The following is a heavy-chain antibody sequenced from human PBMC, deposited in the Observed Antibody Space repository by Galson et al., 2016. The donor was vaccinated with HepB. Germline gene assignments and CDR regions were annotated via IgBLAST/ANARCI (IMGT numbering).Heavy chain of an antibody. D-gene: IGHD3-22*01. V-gene: IGHV5-51*01. CDR3: ARLGDKVVADYDYYYYRMDV. J-gene: IGHJ6*02. Sequence: QSGAEVKKPGESLKISCQVSGYDFSTYWIGWVRQRPGQGLELVGIIYPGDSNTRYSPSFQGQVTISADKSISTAYLQWSSLKASDTAIYYCARLGDKVVADYDYYYYRMDVWGQGTTVTVSS. CDR2: IYPGDSNT. CDR1: GYDFSTYW.